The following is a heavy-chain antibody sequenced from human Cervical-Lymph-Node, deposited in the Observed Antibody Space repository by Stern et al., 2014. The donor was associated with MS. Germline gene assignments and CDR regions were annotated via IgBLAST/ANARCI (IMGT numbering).Heavy chain of an antibody. CDR2: INPSGGST. V-gene: IGHV1-46*01. D-gene: IGHD6-13*01. Sequence: VQLVESGAEVKKPGASVKVSCKASGYTFTSYYMHWVRQAPGQGLEWMGIINPSGGSTSYAQKFQGRVTMTRDTSTSTVYMELSSLRSEDTAVYYCARDIAAAGDSLNWFDPWGQGTLVTVSS. CDR3: ARDIAAAGDSLNWFDP. J-gene: IGHJ5*02. CDR1: GYTFTSYY.